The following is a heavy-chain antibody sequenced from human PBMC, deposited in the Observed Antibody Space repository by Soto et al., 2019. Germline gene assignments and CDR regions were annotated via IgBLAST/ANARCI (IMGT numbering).Heavy chain of an antibody. CDR3: AKVVPNYYDSSSFDY. D-gene: IGHD3-22*01. CDR2: ISYDGSNK. CDR1: GFTFSSYG. V-gene: IGHV3-30*18. J-gene: IGHJ4*02. Sequence: GSLRLSCAASGFTFSSYGMHWVRQAPGKGLEWVAVISYDGSNKYYADSVKGRFTISRDNSKNTLYLQMNSLRAEDTAVYYCAKVVPNYYDSSSFDYWGQGTLVTVSS.